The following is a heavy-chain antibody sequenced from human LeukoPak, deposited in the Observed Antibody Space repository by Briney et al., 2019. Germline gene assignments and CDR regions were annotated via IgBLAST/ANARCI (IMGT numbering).Heavy chain of an antibody. D-gene: IGHD2-15*01. Sequence: SQTLSLTCTVSGGSISSGDYYWSWIRQPPGKGLEWIGYIYYSGSTYYNPSLKSRVTISVDTSKNQFSLKLSSVTAADTAVYYCARIFRLGYCSGGSCPYYCDYWGQGTLVTVSS. CDR3: ARIFRLGYCSGGSCPYYCDY. J-gene: IGHJ4*02. CDR2: IYYSGST. CDR1: GGSISSGDYY. V-gene: IGHV4-30-4*08.